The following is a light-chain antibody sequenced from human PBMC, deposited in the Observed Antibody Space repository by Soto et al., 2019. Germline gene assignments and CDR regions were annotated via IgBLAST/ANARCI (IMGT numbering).Light chain of an antibody. CDR2: RKD. V-gene: IGLV1-47*01. J-gene: IGLJ1*01. Sequence: QSVLPQPPSASGTPGQRVTISCSTSNSRSGSNYVYWYQQLPGTAPKLLIYRKDQRPSGVPDRFSGSKSGTSASLAISGFRSEDEADYYCAKWDDSLRVYVFGTGTKVTVL. CDR1: NSRSGSNY. CDR3: AKWDDSLRVYV.